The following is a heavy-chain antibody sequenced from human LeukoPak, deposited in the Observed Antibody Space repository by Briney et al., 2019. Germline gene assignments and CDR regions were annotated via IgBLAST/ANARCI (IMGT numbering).Heavy chain of an antibody. CDR3: ARGDWDCSSTSCFIDY. J-gene: IGHJ4*02. D-gene: IGHD2-2*01. CDR1: GYTFTSYY. Sequence: ASVKVSCKASGYTFTSYYMHWVRQAPGQGLEWMGIINPSGGSTSYAQKFQGRVTMTRDTSTSTVYMELSSLRSEDTAVYHCARGDWDCSSTSCFIDYWGQGTLVTVSS. V-gene: IGHV1-46*01. CDR2: INPSGGST.